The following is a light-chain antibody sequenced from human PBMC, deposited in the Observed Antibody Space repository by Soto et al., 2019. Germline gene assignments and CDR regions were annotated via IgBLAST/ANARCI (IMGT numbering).Light chain of an antibody. V-gene: IGKV3-20*01. CDR3: QQYGSSPWT. CDR2: GAS. Sequence: EIVLTQSPGILSLSPGERATLSCRASQSVTSNYLAWYQQKPGQAPRLLIYGASSRATGIPDRFSGSGSGTDFTLTISRLEPDDFAVYYCQQYGSSPWTFGQGTKVEI. J-gene: IGKJ1*01. CDR1: QSVTSNY.